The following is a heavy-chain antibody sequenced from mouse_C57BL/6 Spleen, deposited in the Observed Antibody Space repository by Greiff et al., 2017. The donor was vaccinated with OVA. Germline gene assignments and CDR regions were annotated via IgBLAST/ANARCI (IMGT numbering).Heavy chain of an antibody. D-gene: IGHD1-1*01. CDR1: GFNIKNTY. CDR2: IDPANGTT. V-gene: IGHV14-3*01. J-gene: IGHJ4*01. CDR3: ARWPYYYGSSYGVYYAMDY. Sequence: EVQLQESVAELVRPGASVKLSCTASGFNIKNTYMHWVKQRPEQGLEWIGRIDPANGTTKYAPKFQGKATITADTSSNTAYLQLSSLTSEDTAIYYCARWPYYYGSSYGVYYAMDYWGQGTSVTVSS.